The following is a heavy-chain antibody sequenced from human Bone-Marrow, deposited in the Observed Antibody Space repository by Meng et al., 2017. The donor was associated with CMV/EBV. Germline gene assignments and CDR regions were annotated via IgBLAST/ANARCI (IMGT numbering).Heavy chain of an antibody. CDR3: ARDLDIVVAPAAEDDY. CDR1: GYTFTSYY. Sequence: ASVKVSCKASGYTFTSYYMHWVRQAPGQGLEWMGIINPSGGSTSYAQKFQGRVTMTRDTSTSTVYMELSSLRSEDTAVYYCARDLDIVVAPAAEDDYWGQGTLVTVSS. V-gene: IGHV1-46*01. D-gene: IGHD2-2*03. CDR2: INPSGGST. J-gene: IGHJ4*02.